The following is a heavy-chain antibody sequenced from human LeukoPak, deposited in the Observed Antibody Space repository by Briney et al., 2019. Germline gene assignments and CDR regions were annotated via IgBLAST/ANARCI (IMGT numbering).Heavy chain of an antibody. CDR1: GDSISSSSHY. D-gene: IGHD4/OR15-4a*01. J-gene: IGHJ3*02. Sequence: PLETLSLTCTVSGDSISSSSHYGGWIRQPPGKGLEWIGSFHYSGNTYYNPSLKSRVTISVDTSKNQFSLKVSSVTAADTAVYSCARHRAGTFYDAFDIWGLGTMVTVSS. V-gene: IGHV4-39*01. CDR2: FHYSGNT. CDR3: ARHRAGTFYDAFDI.